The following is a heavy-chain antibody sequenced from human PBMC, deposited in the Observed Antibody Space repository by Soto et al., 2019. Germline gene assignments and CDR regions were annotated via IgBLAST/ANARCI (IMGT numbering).Heavy chain of an antibody. V-gene: IGHV4-61*01. D-gene: IGHD7-27*01. Sequence: QVQLQESGPGLVKPSETLSLTCSVSGGSVTSGSYHWSWIRQPPGKGLEWIGFKPYTGGPGYNPSLKCRVVISIDRSKNQFSLKLSSVTAADTAVYFCARVGWGGDSWGQGTLVTVSS. CDR2: KPYTGGP. CDR1: GGSVTSGSYH. J-gene: IGHJ4*02. CDR3: ARVGWGGDS.